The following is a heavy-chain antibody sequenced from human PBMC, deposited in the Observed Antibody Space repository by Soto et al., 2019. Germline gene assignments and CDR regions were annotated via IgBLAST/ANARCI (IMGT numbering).Heavy chain of an antibody. CDR2: IFDSGRT. CDR1: GGSISGGVYY. Sequence: QVQLQESGPGLVKPSQTLSLTCTVSGGSISGGVYYWSWIRQPPGKGLEWIGYIFDSGRTYYDPSLKSRVIISVDTSKNQFSLRLSSVTAADTAVYYGAREIIPRTTDWYCDLWGRGPLVSVSS. D-gene: IGHD4-17*01. V-gene: IGHV4-30-4*01. J-gene: IGHJ2*01. CDR3: AREIIPRTTDWYCDL.